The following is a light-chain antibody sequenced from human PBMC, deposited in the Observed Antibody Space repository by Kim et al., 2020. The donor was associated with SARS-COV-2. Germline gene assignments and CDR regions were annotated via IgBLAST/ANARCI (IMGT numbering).Light chain of an antibody. V-gene: IGLV1-47*01. Sequence: QSVLTQPPSASGTPGQRVTISCSGSSSNIGSNYVYWYQQLPGTAPKLLIYRNNQRPSGVPDRFSGSKSGTSASLAICGLRSEDEADYYCAAWDDSLSGRVFGGGTQLTVL. CDR2: RNN. CDR3: AAWDDSLSGRV. J-gene: IGLJ2*01. CDR1: SSNIGSNY.